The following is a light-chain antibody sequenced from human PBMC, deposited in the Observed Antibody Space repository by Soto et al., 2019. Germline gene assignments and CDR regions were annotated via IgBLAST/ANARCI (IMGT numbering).Light chain of an antibody. CDR2: EVT. J-gene: IGLJ3*02. Sequence: QSALTQPASVSGSPGQSITISCTGTSSDVGAYNYVSWYQQHPGKAPKLMIYEVTNRPSRVSNRFAGSKSGNTASLTISGLQAEDEADYYCSSYTSSNTWVFGGGTKVTVL. CDR1: SSDVGAYNY. V-gene: IGLV2-14*01. CDR3: SSYTSSNTWV.